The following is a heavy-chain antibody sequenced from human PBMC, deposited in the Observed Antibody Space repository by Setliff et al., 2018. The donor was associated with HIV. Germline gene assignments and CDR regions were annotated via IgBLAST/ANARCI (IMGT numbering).Heavy chain of an antibody. V-gene: IGHV4-4*09. J-gene: IGHJ4*02. D-gene: IGHD3-22*01. Sequence: SETLSLTCTVSGGSISSYYWSWIRQPPGKGLEWIGYIYTSGSTNYNPSLKSRFTISVVTSKNQFSLKLSSVTAADTAVYYCARGLSFYDPGGFDYWGQGTLVTVSS. CDR1: GGSISSYY. CDR3: ARGLSFYDPGGFDY. CDR2: IYTSGST.